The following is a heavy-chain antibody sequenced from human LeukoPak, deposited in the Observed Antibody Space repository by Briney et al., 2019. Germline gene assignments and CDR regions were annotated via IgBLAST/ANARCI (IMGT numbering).Heavy chain of an antibody. V-gene: IGHV3-9*01. D-gene: IGHD6-19*01. J-gene: IGHJ4*02. CDR3: AKDIGRAVAGLFDY. CDR2: ISWNSGSI. CDR1: GFTFSSYG. Sequence: GGSLRLSCAASGFTFSSYGMHWVRHAPGKGLEWVSGISWNSGSIGYADSVKGRFTISRDNAKNSLYLQMNSLRAEDTALYYCAKDIGRAVAGLFDYWGQGTLVTVSS.